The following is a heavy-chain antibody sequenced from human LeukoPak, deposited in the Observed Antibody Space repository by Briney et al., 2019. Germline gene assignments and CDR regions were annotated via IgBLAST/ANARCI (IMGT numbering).Heavy chain of an antibody. J-gene: IGHJ4*02. Sequence: GGSLRLSCAASGFTFSSYSMNWVRQAPGKGLEWVSSISSSSSYIYYANSVKGRFTISRDNAKNSLYLQMNSLRAEDTAVYYCARAGSSSGPYYFDYWGQGTLVTVSS. CDR3: ARAGSSSGPYYFDY. D-gene: IGHD6-19*01. CDR1: GFTFSSYS. CDR2: ISSSSSYI. V-gene: IGHV3-21*01.